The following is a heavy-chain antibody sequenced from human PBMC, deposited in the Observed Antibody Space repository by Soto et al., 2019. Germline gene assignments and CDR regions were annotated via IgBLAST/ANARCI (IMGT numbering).Heavy chain of an antibody. J-gene: IGHJ4*02. CDR3: AREYSSSRYFDY. CDR2: MNSDGSST. CDR1: GITFSSKW. D-gene: IGHD6-13*01. Sequence: GSLRLSCAASGITFSSKWMHWVRQAPGKGLVWVSRMNSDGSSTSYADSVKGRFTISRDNAKNTLYLQMNSLRAEDTALYYCAREYSSSRYFDYWGQGTLVTVSS. V-gene: IGHV3-74*01.